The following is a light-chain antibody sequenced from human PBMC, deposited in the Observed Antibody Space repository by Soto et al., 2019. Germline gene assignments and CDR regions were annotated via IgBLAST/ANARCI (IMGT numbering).Light chain of an antibody. CDR2: AAS. CDR3: QQYNEWPPFT. V-gene: IGKV3-15*01. J-gene: IGKJ5*01. Sequence: EIVMTQSPATLSVSPGERATLSCRASQSVRSNLAWYQQKPGQAPRLVIYAASTRATGIPDRFSGSVSGTVFTLTISSLQSEDFAVYYCQQYNEWPPFTFGQGTRLEIK. CDR1: QSVRSN.